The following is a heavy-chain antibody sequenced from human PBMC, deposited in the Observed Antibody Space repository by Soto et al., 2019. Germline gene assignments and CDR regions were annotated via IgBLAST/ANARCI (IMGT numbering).Heavy chain of an antibody. D-gene: IGHD6-6*01. V-gene: IGHV1-18*01. CDR2: SRGSNGGI. CDR3: ARDGPLISARNWFDP. J-gene: IGHJ5*02. Sequence: ASVKVSCQASGYTFTSSGIPSVRQAPGPALARTRSSRGSNGGIKYAQHFQGRVPTPADTSTSTAHMDLRSRGSDDTAIYCCARDGPLISARNWFDPWGQGTPVTVSS. CDR1: GYTFTSSG.